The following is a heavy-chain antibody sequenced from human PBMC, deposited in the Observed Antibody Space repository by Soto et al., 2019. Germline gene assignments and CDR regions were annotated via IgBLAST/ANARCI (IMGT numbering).Heavy chain of an antibody. V-gene: IGHV3-23*01. Sequence: GGSLRLSCAASGFTFRSYAMNWVRQAPGKGLEWVSSISGTGRNKYYSDSVNGRFTISRDYSKDTLDLQLNSLRAEDTAIYYCAKGGEYSYTFDYWGQGALVTV. CDR3: AKGGEYSYTFDY. CDR1: GFTFRSYA. D-gene: IGHD5-18*01. J-gene: IGHJ4*02. CDR2: ISGTGRNK.